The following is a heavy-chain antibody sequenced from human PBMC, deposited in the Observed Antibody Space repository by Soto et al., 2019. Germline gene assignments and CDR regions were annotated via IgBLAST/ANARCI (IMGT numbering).Heavy chain of an antibody. CDR3: ARALVDVPAHPRLDAFDL. CDR1: GVIVRDNF. Sequence: EVQLVESGGGLIQPGGSLRLSCAASGVIVRDNFMIWVRQAPGKGLEWVSALYRGGVAYYADAVKGRYIISRDNPENTLYLPLTGIRTDASAIYYCARALVDVPAHPRLDAFDLWGQGTVVTVS. D-gene: IGHD2-2*01. J-gene: IGHJ3*01. V-gene: IGHV3-53*01. CDR2: LYRGGVA.